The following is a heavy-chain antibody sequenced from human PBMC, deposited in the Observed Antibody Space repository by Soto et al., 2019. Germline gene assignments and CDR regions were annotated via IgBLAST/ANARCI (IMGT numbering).Heavy chain of an antibody. J-gene: IGHJ6*02. Sequence: QVQLQESGPGLVKPSGTLSLTCAVSGGSISSSNWWSWVRQPPGKGLEWIGEIYHSGSTNYNPSPTXRXXIAVAKSKNQFSLKLSSVTAADTAVYYCARGRGSYYYGMDVWGQGTTVTVSS. CDR2: IYHSGST. CDR1: GGSISSSNW. D-gene: IGHD1-26*01. CDR3: ARGRGSYYYGMDV. V-gene: IGHV4-4*02.